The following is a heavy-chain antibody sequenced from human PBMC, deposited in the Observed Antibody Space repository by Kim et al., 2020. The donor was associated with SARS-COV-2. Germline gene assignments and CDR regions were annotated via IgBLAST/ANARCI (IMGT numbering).Heavy chain of an antibody. Sequence: GGSLRLSCAASGFTFSSYSMNWVRQAPGKGLEWVSSITSSSGYIYYADSVRGRFTISRDNAKNSLYLQMNSLRAEDTAVYYCARVRDYYDSSGYPYWGQG. CDR2: ITSSSGYI. V-gene: IGHV3-21*01. D-gene: IGHD3-22*01. CDR1: GFTFSSYS. CDR3: ARVRDYYDSSGYPY. J-gene: IGHJ4*02.